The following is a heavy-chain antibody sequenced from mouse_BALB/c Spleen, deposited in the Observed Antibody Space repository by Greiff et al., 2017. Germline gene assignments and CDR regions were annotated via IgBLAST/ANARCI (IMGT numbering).Heavy chain of an antibody. CDR3: ARVIYYDYDNGAMDY. D-gene: IGHD2-4*01. J-gene: IGHJ4*01. CDR1: GFTFTDYY. V-gene: IGHV7-3*02. Sequence: EVNVVESGGGLVQPGGSLRLSCATSGFTFTDYYMSWVRQPPGKALEWLGFIRNKANGYTTEYSASVKGRFTISRDNSQSILYLQMNTLRAEDSATYYCARVIYYDYDNGAMDYWGQGTSVTVSS. CDR2: IRNKANGYTT.